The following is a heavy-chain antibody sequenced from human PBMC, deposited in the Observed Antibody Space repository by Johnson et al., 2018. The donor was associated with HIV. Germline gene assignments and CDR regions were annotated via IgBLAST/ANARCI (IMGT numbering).Heavy chain of an antibody. D-gene: IGHD1-26*01. CDR2: IYSGGIT. V-gene: IGHV3-66*01. J-gene: IGHJ3*02. Sequence: VQLVESGGGVARPGGSLRLSCEASGFTFDEYDMTWVRQGPGKGLEWVSIIYSGGITYYADSVKGRFTISRDNSKNTLYLQMSSLKTEDTAVYYCARGCGSRSGSPCYDPFDIWGQGTMVTVSS. CDR1: GFTFDEYD. CDR3: ARGCGSRSGSPCYDPFDI.